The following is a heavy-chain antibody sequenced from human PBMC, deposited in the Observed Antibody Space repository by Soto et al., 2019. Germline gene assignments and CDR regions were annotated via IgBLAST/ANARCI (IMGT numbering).Heavy chain of an antibody. V-gene: IGHV3-30*18. CDR1: GFTFSSYG. CDR2: ISYDGSNK. J-gene: IGHJ4*02. CDR3: AKGFYFDY. Sequence: GGSLRLSCAASGFTFSSYGMHWVRQAPGKGLEWVAVISYDGSNKYYADSVKGRFTISRDNSKNTLYLKMNSLRAEDTAVYYCAKGFYFDYWGQGTLVTVS.